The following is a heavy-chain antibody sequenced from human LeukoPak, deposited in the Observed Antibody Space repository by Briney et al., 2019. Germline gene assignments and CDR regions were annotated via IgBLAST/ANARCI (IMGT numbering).Heavy chain of an antibody. V-gene: IGHV4-4*07. CDR3: AREGKVSIVSDAFDI. Sequence: TLSLTCAVYGGSFSGYYWSWIRQPAGKGLEWIGRIYTSGSTNYNPSLKSRVTISVDTSKNQFSLKLSSVTAADTAVYYCAREGKVSIVSDAFDIWGQGTMVTVSS. J-gene: IGHJ3*02. CDR1: GGSFSGYY. D-gene: IGHD3-16*02. CDR2: IYTSGST.